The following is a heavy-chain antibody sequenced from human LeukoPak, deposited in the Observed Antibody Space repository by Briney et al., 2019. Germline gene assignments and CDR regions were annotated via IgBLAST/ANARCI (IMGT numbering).Heavy chain of an antibody. J-gene: IGHJ3*02. CDR1: GFTFSSYA. V-gene: IGHV3-30-3*01. D-gene: IGHD3-22*01. CDR2: ISYDGSSK. Sequence: GGSLRLSCAASGFTFSSYAMHWVRQAPGKGLEWVAVISYDGSSKYYADSVKGRFTISRDNSKNTLYLQMNSLRAEDTAVYYCARGYYDSSGYLLDAFDIWGQGTMVTVSS. CDR3: ARGYYDSSGYLLDAFDI.